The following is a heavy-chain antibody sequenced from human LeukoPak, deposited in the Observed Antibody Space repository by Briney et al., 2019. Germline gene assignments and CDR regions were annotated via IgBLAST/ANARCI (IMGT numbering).Heavy chain of an antibody. CDR1: GFTFDDYA. Sequence: GGSLRLSCAASGFTFDDYAMHWVRQAPGKGLEWVSGISWNSGSIGYADSVKGRFTISRDNSRTTLYLQMNSLRAEDTAVYYCAKAPTGYVPDHWGQGTLVTVSP. CDR2: ISWNSGSI. J-gene: IGHJ4*02. CDR3: AKAPTGYVPDH. D-gene: IGHD3-9*01. V-gene: IGHV3-9*01.